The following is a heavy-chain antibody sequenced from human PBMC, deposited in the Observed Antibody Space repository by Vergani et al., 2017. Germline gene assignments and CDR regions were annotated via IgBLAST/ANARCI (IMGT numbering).Heavy chain of an antibody. J-gene: IGHJ4*02. D-gene: IGHD3-22*01. V-gene: IGHV3-48*04. Sequence: VQLVESGGGVVQPGGSLRLSCAASGFTFSSYSMNWVRQAPGKGLEWVSYISSSGSTIYYADSVKGRFTISRDNAKNSLYLQMNSLRAEDTAVYYCASTKTEFTYYYDSSGYYFEPYFDYWGQGTLVTVSS. CDR2: ISSSGSTI. CDR1: GFTFSSYS. CDR3: ASTKTEFTYYYDSSGYYFEPYFDY.